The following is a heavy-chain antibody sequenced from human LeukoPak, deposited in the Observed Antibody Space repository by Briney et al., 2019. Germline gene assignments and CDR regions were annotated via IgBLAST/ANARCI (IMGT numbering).Heavy chain of an antibody. V-gene: IGHV4-4*07. D-gene: IGHD2-2*01. CDR1: GGSISSYY. CDR3: ARERYQDIVVVPAAATYPYYYYYYGMDV. CDR2: IYTSGST. J-gene: IGHJ6*02. Sequence: SETLSLTCTVSGGSISSYYWSWIRQPAGKGLEWIGRIYTSGSTNYNPSLKSRVTMSVDTSKNQFSLKLSSVTAADTAVYYRARERYQDIVVVPAAATYPYYYYYYGMDVWGQGTTVTVSS.